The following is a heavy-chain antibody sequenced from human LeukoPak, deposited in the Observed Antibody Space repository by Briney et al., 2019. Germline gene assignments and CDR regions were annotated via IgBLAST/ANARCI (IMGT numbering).Heavy chain of an antibody. D-gene: IGHD3-10*01. CDR3: TTDRGALTN. CDR1: GFTFSDAW. Sequence: PGGSLRLSCATSGFTFSDAWMSWVRQAPGKGLEWVGRIQSKTDGGPTEYAAPVKGRFTISRDDSKNTLYLQMNSLKAGDTAVYYCTTDRGALTNWGPGTLVTVSS. J-gene: IGHJ4*02. CDR2: IQSKTDGGPT. V-gene: IGHV3-15*01.